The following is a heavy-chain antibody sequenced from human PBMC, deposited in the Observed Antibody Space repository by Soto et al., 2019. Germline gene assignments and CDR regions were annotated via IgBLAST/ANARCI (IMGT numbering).Heavy chain of an antibody. J-gene: IGHJ5*02. V-gene: IGHV3-48*02. D-gene: IGHD1-26*01. CDR1: GFTFSTYS. CDR2: ISSSSSTI. CDR3: IGDGGATDWFDP. Sequence: EVQLVESGGGLVQPGGSLRLSCAASGFTFSTYSMNWVRQAPGKGLEWVSYISSSSSTIYYADSVKGRFTISRDNAKNSQYLQMNSLRDEDTAVDYCIGDGGATDWFDPWGQGTLVTVSS.